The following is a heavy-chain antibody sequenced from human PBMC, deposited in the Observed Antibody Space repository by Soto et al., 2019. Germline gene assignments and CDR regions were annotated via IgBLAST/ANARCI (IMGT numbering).Heavy chain of an antibody. CDR3: ARDPQHSSNDGMDV. V-gene: IGHV3-33*01. D-gene: IGHD6-13*01. CDR2: IWYDGSNK. Sequence: QVQLVESGGGVVQPGRSLRLSCAASGFTFSSYGMHWVRQAPGKGLEWVAVIWYDGSNKDYADSVKGRFTISRDNSNNTLYLQMNSLRAEDMAVYYCARDPQHSSNDGMDVWGQGTTVTVAS. J-gene: IGHJ6*02. CDR1: GFTFSSYG.